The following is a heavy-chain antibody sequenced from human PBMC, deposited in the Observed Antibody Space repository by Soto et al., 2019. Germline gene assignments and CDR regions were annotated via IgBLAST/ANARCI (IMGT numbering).Heavy chain of an antibody. CDR2: INHSGNT. CDR1: GASLSDNY. CDR3: ARGRGGFDA. Sequence: SETLSLTCAVYGASLSDNYCNWLRQPPGKGLEWIGEINHSGNTNYNPSLRSRVTISIDTSKNQLSLNLRAVSAADTAVYYCARGRGGFDAWGQGTPVTVSS. J-gene: IGHJ5*02. V-gene: IGHV4-34*01.